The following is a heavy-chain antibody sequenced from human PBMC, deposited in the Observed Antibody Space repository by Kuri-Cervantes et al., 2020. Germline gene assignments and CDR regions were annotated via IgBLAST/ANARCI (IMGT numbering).Heavy chain of an antibody. CDR2: ISYDGSNK. CDR1: GFTFSSYA. CDR3: ARERGSFYPSLDY. J-gene: IGHJ4*02. Sequence: GESLKISCAASGFTFSSYAMHWVRQAPGKGLEWVAVISYDGSNKYYADSVKGRFTISRDNSKNTLYLQMNSLRAEGTAVYYCARERGSFYPSLDYWGQGTLVTVSS. V-gene: IGHV3-30-3*01. D-gene: IGHD5/OR15-5a*01.